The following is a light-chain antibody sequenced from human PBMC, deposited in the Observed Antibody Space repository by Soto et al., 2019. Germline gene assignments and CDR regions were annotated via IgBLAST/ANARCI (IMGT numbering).Light chain of an antibody. J-gene: IGLJ2*01. CDR2: DVS. V-gene: IGLV2-14*02. Sequence: QSALTQPASVSGSPGQSITISCTGTNSDVGSHNFVSWYQQHPGKAPKLMIYDVSNRPSGVSNRFSGSKSGNTASLTISGLQAEDEADYYCSSYTSSSTRVFGGGTKLTVL. CDR1: NSDVGSHNF. CDR3: SSYTSSSTRV.